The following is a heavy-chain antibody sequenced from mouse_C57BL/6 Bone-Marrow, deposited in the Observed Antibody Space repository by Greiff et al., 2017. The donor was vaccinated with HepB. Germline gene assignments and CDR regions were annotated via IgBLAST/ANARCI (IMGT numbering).Heavy chain of an antibody. J-gene: IGHJ2*01. D-gene: IGHD2-5*01. V-gene: IGHV1-54*01. CDR2: INPGSGGT. Sequence: QVQLKQSGAELVRPGTSVKVSCKASGYAFTNYLIEWVKQRPGQGLEWIGVINPGSGGTNYNEKFKGKATLTADKSSSTAYMQLSSLTSEDSAVYFCARAREGSYSNYGYFDYWGQGTTLTVSS. CDR1: GYAFTNYL. CDR3: ARAREGSYSNYGYFDY.